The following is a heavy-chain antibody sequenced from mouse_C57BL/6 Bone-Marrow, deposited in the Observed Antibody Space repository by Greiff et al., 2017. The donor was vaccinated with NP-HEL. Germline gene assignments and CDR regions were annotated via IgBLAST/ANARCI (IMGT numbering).Heavy chain of an antibody. CDR1: GFNIKDDY. J-gene: IGHJ1*03. Sequence: VQLQQSGAELVRPGASVKLSCTASGFNIKDDYMHWVKQRPEPGLEWIGWIDPENGDTEYASKFQGKATITADTSSNTAYLQLSSLTSEDTAVDYCTAWYYGYWYFDVWGTGTTVTVSS. V-gene: IGHV14-4*01. CDR2: IDPENGDT. D-gene: IGHD2-3*01. CDR3: TAWYYGYWYFDV.